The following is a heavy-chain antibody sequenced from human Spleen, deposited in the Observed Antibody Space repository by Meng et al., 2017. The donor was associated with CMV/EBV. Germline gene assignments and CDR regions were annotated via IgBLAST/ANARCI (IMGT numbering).Heavy chain of an antibody. J-gene: IGHJ4*02. CDR3: ARDHPSYYDFWSGYYQCHTGAIDY. D-gene: IGHD3-3*01. V-gene: IGHV1-18*01. CDR2: ISAYNGNT. Sequence: ASVKVSCKASGYTFTSYGISWVRQAPGQGLEWMGWISAYNGNTNYAQKLQGRVTMTTDTSTSTAYMELRSLRSDDTAVYYCARDHPSYYDFWSGYYQCHTGAIDYWGQGTLVTVSS. CDR1: GYTFTSYG.